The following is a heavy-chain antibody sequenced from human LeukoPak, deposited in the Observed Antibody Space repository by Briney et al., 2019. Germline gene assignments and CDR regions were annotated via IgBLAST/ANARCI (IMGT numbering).Heavy chain of an antibody. Sequence: SGESLKISCKGSGYSFTSYWIGWVRQMPGKGLEWMGIIYPGDSATRYSPSFQGQVTISADKSISTAYLQWSSLKASDTAMYYCARLSVVVVPAAPGYYYYYMDVWGKGTTVTVSS. CDR3: ARLSVVVVPAAPGYYYYYMDV. J-gene: IGHJ6*03. D-gene: IGHD2-2*01. V-gene: IGHV5-51*01. CDR1: GYSFTSYW. CDR2: IYPGDSAT.